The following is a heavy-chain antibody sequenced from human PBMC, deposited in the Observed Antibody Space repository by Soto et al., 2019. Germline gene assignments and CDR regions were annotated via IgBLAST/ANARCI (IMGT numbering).Heavy chain of an antibody. J-gene: IGHJ4*02. V-gene: IGHV4-39*01. Sequence: QPQLQETGPGLVKPSETLFLICSVSGGSTSSSRYSWGWIRQPPGKGLEWMGSISYSGSTYYNPSLESRVTISVDKSKNQVSLKLTSVTAADTAMYFCAGRTPGVDYWGQGTLVTVSS. CDR2: ISYSGST. CDR1: GGSTSSSRYS. CDR3: AGRTPGVDY.